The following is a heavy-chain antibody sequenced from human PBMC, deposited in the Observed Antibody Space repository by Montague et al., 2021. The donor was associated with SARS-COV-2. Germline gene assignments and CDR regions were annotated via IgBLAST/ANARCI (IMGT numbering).Heavy chain of an antibody. CDR2: IHTSGST. V-gene: IGHV4-61*02. CDR3: ASSHCGGDCY. CDR1: GGSISYGSYF. J-gene: IGHJ4*02. D-gene: IGHD2-21*02. Sequence: TLSLTCTVSGGSISYGSYFWNWIRQPAGKGLEWIGRIHTSGSTNYNPSLKSRVAISIDTSKDQFSLELSSVTAADTAVYYCASSHCGGDCYSGQGTLVTVSS.